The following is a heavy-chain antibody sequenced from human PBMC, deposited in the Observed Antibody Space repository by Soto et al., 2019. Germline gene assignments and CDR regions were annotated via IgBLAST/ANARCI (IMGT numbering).Heavy chain of an antibody. CDR3: ARGRYCLTGRCFPNWFDS. V-gene: IGHV4-30-4*01. Sequence: SETLSLTCTVSGDSVSSSPYYWGWIRQPPGKGLEWIGNIYYTGRTYYNPSLESRVAISVDTSKSQFSLNVTSVTAADTAVYFCARGRYCLTGRCFPNWFDSWGQGALVTVSS. CDR2: IYYTGRT. CDR1: GDSVSSSPYY. J-gene: IGHJ5*01. D-gene: IGHD7-27*01.